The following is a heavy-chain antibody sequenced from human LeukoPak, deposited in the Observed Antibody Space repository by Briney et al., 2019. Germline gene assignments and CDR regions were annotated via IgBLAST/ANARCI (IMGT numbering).Heavy chain of an antibody. D-gene: IGHD4-17*01. CDR1: GFTFSSYS. V-gene: IGHV3-21*01. J-gene: IGHJ4*02. CDR2: ISSGSSYL. Sequence: GGSLRLSCAASGFTFSSYSMNWVHQAPGKGLEWVSSISSGSSYLSYADSLKGRFTISRDNAKNSLYLQMNSLRAEDTAVYYCAREMSYGDCFDYWGQGTLVTVSS. CDR3: AREMSYGDCFDY.